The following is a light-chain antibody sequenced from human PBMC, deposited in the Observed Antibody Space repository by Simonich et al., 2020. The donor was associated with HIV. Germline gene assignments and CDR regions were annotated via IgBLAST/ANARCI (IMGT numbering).Light chain of an antibody. J-gene: IGLJ3*02. CDR1: SSDVGCYNY. Sequence: QSALTQPASVSGSPGQSITISCTGTSSDVGCYNYVSWYQQHPGKAPKLMIYDVSNRPSGVSSRFSGSKSGNTASLTISGLQAEDEADYYCSSYTSSSSWVFGGGTKLTVL. CDR3: SSYTSSSSWV. CDR2: DVS. V-gene: IGLV2-14*01.